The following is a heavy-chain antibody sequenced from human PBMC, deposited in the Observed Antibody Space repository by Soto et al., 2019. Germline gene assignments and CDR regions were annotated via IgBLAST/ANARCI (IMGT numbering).Heavy chain of an antibody. J-gene: IGHJ6*02. V-gene: IGHV3-43*01. D-gene: IGHD3-22*01. Sequence: GGSLRLSCAASGFTFDDYTMHWVRQAPGKGLEWVSLISWDGGSTYYADSVKGRFTISRDNSKNSLYLQMNSLRTEDTALYYCAKDLAPKYYYDSSGYHYYYYGMDAWGQGTTVTVSS. CDR2: ISWDGGST. CDR1: GFTFDDYT. CDR3: AKDLAPKYYYDSSGYHYYYYGMDA.